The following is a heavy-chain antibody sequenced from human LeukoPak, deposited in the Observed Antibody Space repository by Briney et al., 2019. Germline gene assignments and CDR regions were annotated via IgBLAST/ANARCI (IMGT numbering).Heavy chain of an antibody. CDR2: INHSGST. D-gene: IGHD6-13*01. CDR3: ARGFRSWDY. V-gene: IGHV4-34*01. J-gene: IGHJ4*02. Sequence: PSETLSLTCAVYGGSFSGYYWSWIRQPPGKGLEWIGEINHSGSTNYNPSLKSRVTISVDTSKNQFSLKLSSVTAADTAVCYCARGFRSWDYWGQGTLVTVSS. CDR1: GGSFSGYY.